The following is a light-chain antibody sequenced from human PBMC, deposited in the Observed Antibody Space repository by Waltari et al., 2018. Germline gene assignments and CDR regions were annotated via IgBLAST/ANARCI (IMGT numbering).Light chain of an antibody. CDR3: CSSAGSGVV. CDR2: AVS. J-gene: IGLJ2*01. CDR1: SSDVGGYNY. V-gene: IGLV2-11*01. Sequence: QSALTQPRSVSGSPGQSVTISCTGTSSDVGGYNYVSWYQQHPGQAPKLMIYAVSKRPSGVLYRVSGLKSGITASLTSSGLQADDAADYCCCSSAGSGVVFGGGTKRTVL.